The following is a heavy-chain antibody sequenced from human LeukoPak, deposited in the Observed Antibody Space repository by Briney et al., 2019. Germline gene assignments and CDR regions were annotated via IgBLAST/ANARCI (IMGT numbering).Heavy chain of an antibody. CDR2: IRYDGSNK. CDR1: GFTFSSYG. J-gene: IGHJ4*02. Sequence: GRSLRLSCAASGFTFSSYGMHWVRQAPGKGLEWVAFIRYDGSNKYYADSVKGRFTISRDNSKNTLYLQMNSLRAEDTAVYYCAKILPLFGELFDYWGQGTLVTVSS. CDR3: AKILPLFGELFDY. V-gene: IGHV3-30*02. D-gene: IGHD3-10*02.